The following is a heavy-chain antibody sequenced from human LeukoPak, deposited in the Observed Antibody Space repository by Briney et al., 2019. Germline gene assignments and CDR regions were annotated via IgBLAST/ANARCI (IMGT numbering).Heavy chain of an antibody. Sequence: ASVKVSCKASGYTFTTYDINWVRQATGQGLEWMGWMNPNSGDTGYAQKFQGRVTLTRNTSISTAYMEVSSLRFEDTAVYYCARGRYCSADTCYGDFQHWGQGTLVSVSS. J-gene: IGHJ1*01. V-gene: IGHV1-8*01. CDR3: ARGRYCSADTCYGDFQH. CDR2: MNPNSGDT. D-gene: IGHD2-15*01. CDR1: GYTFTTYD.